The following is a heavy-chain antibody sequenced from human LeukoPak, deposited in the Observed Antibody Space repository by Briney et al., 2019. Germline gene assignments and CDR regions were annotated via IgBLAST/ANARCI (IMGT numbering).Heavy chain of an antibody. CDR1: GFSFSNYW. J-gene: IGHJ1*01. D-gene: IGHD3-9*01. CDR3: SKEDFDL. Sequence: RGSLRLSCAASGFSFSNYWMRWVRQAPGKGLEWLATIRQDGKEIYYADPVKARFTISRDNTKKSVYLQMNRLRAEDTAVYYCSKEDFDLWGQGSLVTVSS. CDR2: IRQDGKEI. V-gene: IGHV3-7*01.